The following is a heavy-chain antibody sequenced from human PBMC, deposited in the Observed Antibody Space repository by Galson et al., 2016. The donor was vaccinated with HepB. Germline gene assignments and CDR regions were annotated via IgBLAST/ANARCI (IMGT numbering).Heavy chain of an antibody. V-gene: IGHV4-4*02. J-gene: IGHJ4*02. CDR2: IYPSGST. CDR1: GGSISSSHW. CDR3: ARQDLWSIEY. D-gene: IGHD2-21*01. Sequence: SETLSLTCAVSGGSISSSHWWSWVRQPPGKGLEGIGEIYPSGSTNYNPSLGGRVSISLDKSENHFSLMMTSVTAADTAVYYCARQDLWSIEYWGQGTLVTVSS.